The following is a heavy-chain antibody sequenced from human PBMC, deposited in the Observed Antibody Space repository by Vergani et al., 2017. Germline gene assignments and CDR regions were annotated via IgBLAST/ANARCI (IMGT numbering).Heavy chain of an antibody. Sequence: QVQLVQSGAEVKKPGSSVKVSCKASGGTFSSYAISWVRQAPGHGLEWMGGIIPIFGTANYAQKFQGRVTITADESTSTAYMELSSLRSDDTAVYYCARVGCSSTSCYMTPDYWGQGTLVTVSS. CDR2: IIPIFGTA. D-gene: IGHD2-2*02. CDR1: GGTFSSYA. CDR3: ARVGCSSTSCYMTPDY. J-gene: IGHJ4*02. V-gene: IGHV1-69*01.